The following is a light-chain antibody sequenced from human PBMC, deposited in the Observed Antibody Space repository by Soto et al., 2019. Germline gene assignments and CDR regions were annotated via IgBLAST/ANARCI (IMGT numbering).Light chain of an antibody. CDR2: EVS. J-gene: IGLJ3*02. CDR3: ISYTPSSTGV. V-gene: IGLV2-14*01. CDR1: SSDVGTYNS. Sequence: QSALTQPASVSESPGQSITISCTGTSSDVGTYNSVCWYQQHTGKAPKLIIYEVSNRPSGVSNRFSGSKSGNTASLTISGLQSDDVADYYGISYTPSSTGVFGGGTQLTVL.